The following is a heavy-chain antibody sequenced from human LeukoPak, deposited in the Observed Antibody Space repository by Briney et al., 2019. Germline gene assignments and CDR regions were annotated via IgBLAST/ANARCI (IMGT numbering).Heavy chain of an antibody. D-gene: IGHD2-15*01. CDR1: GFTFSDHY. V-gene: IGHV3-11*01. CDR2: ISPRGTYI. J-gene: IGHJ3*01. CDR3: TRDPRIIDV. Sequence: PGGSLRLSCAASGFTFSDHYVTWIRQSPRRGLEWLSYISPRGTYITYADSVKGRFTISRDDANNLLFLQLNSLRDEDTAMHYCTRDPRIIDVWGQGTRVSVSS.